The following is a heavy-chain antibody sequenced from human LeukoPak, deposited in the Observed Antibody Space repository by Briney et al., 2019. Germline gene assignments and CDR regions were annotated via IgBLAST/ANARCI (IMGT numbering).Heavy chain of an antibody. Sequence: PSETLSLTCTVSGDSISNLFCNWIRQPPGKGPEWIGYIYNDGDTNYNPSLKSRVTISVDTSKNQFSLKLSSVTAADTAVYYCASSGGIAAAGTSPYYYYYMDVWGKGTTVTVSS. CDR3: ASSGGIAAAGTSPYYYYYMDV. CDR2: IYNDGDT. V-gene: IGHV4-59*11. CDR1: GDSISNLF. J-gene: IGHJ6*03. D-gene: IGHD6-13*01.